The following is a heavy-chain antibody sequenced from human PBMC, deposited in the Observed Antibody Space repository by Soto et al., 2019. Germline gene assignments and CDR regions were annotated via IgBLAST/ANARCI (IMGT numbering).Heavy chain of an antibody. V-gene: IGHV1-18*04. CDR3: ARVPSIKKSMVRGTYGMDV. Sequence: ASVKVSCKASGYTFTSYGISWVRQAPRQGLEWMGWISAYNGNTNYAQKLQGRVTMTTDTSTSTAYMELRSLRSDDTAVYYCARVPSIKKSMVRGTYGMDVWGQGTTVTVSS. CDR2: ISAYNGNT. J-gene: IGHJ6*02. CDR1: GYTFTSYG. D-gene: IGHD3-10*01.